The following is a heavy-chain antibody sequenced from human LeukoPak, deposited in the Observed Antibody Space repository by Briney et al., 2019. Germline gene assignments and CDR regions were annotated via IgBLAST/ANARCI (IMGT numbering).Heavy chain of an antibody. CDR1: GFTFSSYE. J-gene: IGHJ4*02. D-gene: IGHD3-10*01. CDR3: ARDSMVRGGYAYYFDY. CDR2: ISSSGSTI. V-gene: IGHV3-48*03. Sequence: GGSLRLSCAASGFTFSSYEMNWVRQAPGKGLEWVSYISSSGSTIYYADSVKGRFTISRDNAKNSLYLQMNSLRAEDTAVYYCARDSMVRGGYAYYFDYWGQGTLVTVSS.